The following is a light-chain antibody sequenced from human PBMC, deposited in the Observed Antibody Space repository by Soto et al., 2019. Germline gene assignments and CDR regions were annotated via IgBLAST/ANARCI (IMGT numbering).Light chain of an antibody. CDR3: QQYYSPWT. J-gene: IGKJ1*01. Sequence: DIVMTQSPDSLAVSLGERATINCKSSQSVLYSSNNKNYLAWYQQKPGQPPKLLIYWASTRESGVPDRFSGSGSGTDFTLTICSLQAEDVAVYYCQQYYSPWTFGQGTKVELK. CDR1: QSVLYSSNNKNY. V-gene: IGKV4-1*01. CDR2: WAS.